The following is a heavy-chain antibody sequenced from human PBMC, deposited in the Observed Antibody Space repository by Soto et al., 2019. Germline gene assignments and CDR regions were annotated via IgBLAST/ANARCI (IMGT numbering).Heavy chain of an antibody. V-gene: IGHV4-4*07. CDR2: IYSSGST. CDR1: GGAINSYY. D-gene: IGHD3-16*01. J-gene: IGHJ5*02. Sequence: SETLSLTCTVSGGAINSYYRTWIRQPAGKGLEWIGRIYSSGSTKYNPSLQSRVTMSLDTSKNQFSLRLTSVTAADTAIYFCARQGRGGTNRIFAWPDGGTWFDPWGQGTLVTVSS. CDR3: ARQGRGGTNRIFAWPDGGTWFDP.